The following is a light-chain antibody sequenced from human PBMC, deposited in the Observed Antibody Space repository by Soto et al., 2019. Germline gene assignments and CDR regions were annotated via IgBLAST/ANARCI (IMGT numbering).Light chain of an antibody. J-gene: IGLJ3*02. V-gene: IGLV1-40*01. Sequence: QSVLTQPPSVSGAPGQTVSISCTGSDSNIGAGYDLHWYQQPPGTAPKLLIHSNYLRASGVPDRFSASKSVTSASLAIIGLQADDEADYYCQSYDRSLGDGVFGGGTKLTVL. CDR1: DSNIGAGYD. CDR3: QSYDRSLGDGV. CDR2: SNY.